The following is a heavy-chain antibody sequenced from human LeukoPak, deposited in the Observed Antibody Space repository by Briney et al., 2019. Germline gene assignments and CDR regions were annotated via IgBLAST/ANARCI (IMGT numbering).Heavy chain of an antibody. J-gene: IGHJ4*02. CDR1: GFMFGDYG. CDR3: ARSNTEAH. Sequence: PGGSLRLSCIGSGFMFGDYGLSWVRQAPGKGLEWVSAISGSGDNTYYADSVKGRFTISRDNSKNTLYLQMNSLRAEDTAVYYCARSNTEAHWGQGTLVTVSS. D-gene: IGHD2-2*02. V-gene: IGHV3-23*01. CDR2: ISGSGDNT.